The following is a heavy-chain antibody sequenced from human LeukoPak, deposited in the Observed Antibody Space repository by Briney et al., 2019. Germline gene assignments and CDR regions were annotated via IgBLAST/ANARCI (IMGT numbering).Heavy chain of an antibody. CDR2: IYPGDSDT. J-gene: IGHJ4*02. Sequence: GESLKISCKGSGYSFTSYWIGWVRQMPGKGLEWMGIIYPGDSDTRYSPSFQGQVTISADKSISTAYLQWSSLKASDTAMYYCARRRSGSYGRVYYFDYWGQGTLVTVSS. V-gene: IGHV5-51*01. CDR3: ARRRSGSYGRVYYFDY. CDR1: GYSFTSYW. D-gene: IGHD1-26*01.